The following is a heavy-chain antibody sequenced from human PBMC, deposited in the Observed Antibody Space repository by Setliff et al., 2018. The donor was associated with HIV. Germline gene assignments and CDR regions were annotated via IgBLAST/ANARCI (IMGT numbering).Heavy chain of an antibody. V-gene: IGHV3-30*02. D-gene: IGHD3-16*01. CDR2: IRYDGSNQ. J-gene: IGHJ3*02. CDR1: GFTFSTYG. Sequence: PGGSLRLSCAASGFTFSTYGMQWVRQAPGKGLEWVAFIRYDGSNQYYADSVKGRFTISRDNSKNTLYLQVNSLRAEDTAVYYCARDYVWGRRAFDIWGPGTMVTVSS. CDR3: ARDYVWGRRAFDI.